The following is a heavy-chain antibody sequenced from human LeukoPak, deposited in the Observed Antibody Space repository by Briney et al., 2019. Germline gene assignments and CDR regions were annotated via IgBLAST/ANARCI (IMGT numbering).Heavy chain of an antibody. CDR3: ARPLWNQWLVPTDDAFDI. J-gene: IGHJ3*02. V-gene: IGHV1-2*02. CDR2: INPNSAGT. Sequence: GASVKVSCKASGYTFTSYAMNWVRQAPGQGLEWMGWINPNSAGTNYAQKFQGRVTMTRDTSISTAYMELSRLRSDDTAVYYCARPLWNQWLVPTDDAFDIWGQGTMVTVSS. CDR1: GYTFTSYA. D-gene: IGHD6-19*01.